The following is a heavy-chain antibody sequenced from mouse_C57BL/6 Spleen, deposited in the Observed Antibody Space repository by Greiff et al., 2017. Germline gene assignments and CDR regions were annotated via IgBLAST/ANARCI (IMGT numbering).Heavy chain of an antibody. J-gene: IGHJ2*01. D-gene: IGHD2-4*01. CDR3: EVHYDYDCYDFDD. CDR1: GYTFTSYW. V-gene: IGHV1-64*01. Sequence: QVQLQQPGAELVKPGASVKLSCKASGYTFTSYWMPWVKQRPGQGLEWIGMIHPTSGSTNYNEKFKSKATLTVDKSSSTAYMQLSSLTSEDSAVYYCEVHYDYDCYDFDDWGQGTTLTVSS. CDR2: IHPTSGST.